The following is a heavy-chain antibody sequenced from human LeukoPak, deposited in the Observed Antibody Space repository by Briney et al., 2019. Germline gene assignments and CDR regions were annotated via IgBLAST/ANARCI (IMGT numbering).Heavy chain of an antibody. CDR3: AREKAVLWFGELFYTTGGMDV. Sequence: PSETLSLTCTVSGGSISSGDYYWSWIRQPPGKGLEWIGYIYYSGSTYYNPSLKSRVTISVDTSKNQFSLKLSSVTAADTAVYYCAREKAVLWFGELFYTTGGMDVWGQGTTVTVSS. J-gene: IGHJ6*02. CDR1: GGSISSGDYY. V-gene: IGHV4-30-4*01. CDR2: IYYSGST. D-gene: IGHD3-10*01.